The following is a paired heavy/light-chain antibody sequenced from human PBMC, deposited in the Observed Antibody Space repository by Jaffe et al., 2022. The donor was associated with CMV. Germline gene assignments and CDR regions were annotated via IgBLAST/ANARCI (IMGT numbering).Light chain of an antibody. CDR3: NCRDNDGNVI. CDR2: GEN. CDR1: SLRICF. V-gene: IGLV3-19*01. J-gene: IGLJ2*01. Sequence: SSELTQDPTVSVALGQTVKITCQGDSLRICFPSWYRQKPGQAPFLLIYGENNRPSGIPDRFSASRSENTGSLTITGALAEDEADYYCNCRDNDGNVIFGGGTKLTVL.
Heavy chain of an antibody. CDR3: ATHQVGMITSGGLVATYFDN. Sequence: QLQLRESGPGLVRPSETLSLTCSVSGGSIDYSSFHWGWVRQSPGKGLEWIATIYYLGGILYNPSLKSRVSMSIDTSNNYFSLQLRSVTAADAAVYYCATHQVGMITSGGLVATYFDNWGQGTLVPVSS. CDR2: IYYLGGI. CDR1: GGSIDYSSFH. D-gene: IGHD3-16*02. V-gene: IGHV4-39*01. J-gene: IGHJ4*02.